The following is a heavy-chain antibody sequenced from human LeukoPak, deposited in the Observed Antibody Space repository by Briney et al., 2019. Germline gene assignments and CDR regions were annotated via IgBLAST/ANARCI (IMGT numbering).Heavy chain of an antibody. D-gene: IGHD4-17*01. CDR2: IKQDGSEK. V-gene: IGHV3-7*01. Sequence: GGSLRLSCAASGFTFSSYWMSWVRQAPGKGLEWVGNIKQDGSEKYYVDSVKGRFTISRDNAKNSLYLQMNSLRAEDTAVYYCARDRTSVLYGDYRYWGQGTLVTVSS. CDR1: GFTFSSYW. CDR3: ARDRTSVLYGDYRY. J-gene: IGHJ4*02.